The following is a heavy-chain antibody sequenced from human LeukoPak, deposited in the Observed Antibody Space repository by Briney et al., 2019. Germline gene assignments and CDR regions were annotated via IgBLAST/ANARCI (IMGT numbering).Heavy chain of an antibody. Sequence: GGSLRLSCAASGFTFSSYGMHWVRQAPGKGLEWVAVISYDGSNRYYADSVKGRFTISRDNSKNTLHLQMNSLRPEDTAVYYCAKDRFGEYHPFDYWGQGTRVTVSS. V-gene: IGHV3-30*18. D-gene: IGHD3-10*01. CDR3: AKDRFGEYHPFDY. CDR1: GFTFSSYG. CDR2: ISYDGSNR. J-gene: IGHJ4*02.